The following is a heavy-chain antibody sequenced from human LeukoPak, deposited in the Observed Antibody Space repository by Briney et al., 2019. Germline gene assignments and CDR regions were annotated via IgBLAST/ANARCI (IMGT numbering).Heavy chain of an antibody. D-gene: IGHD4-17*01. CDR1: GGSFSGYY. CDR3: RHSTMTTVTSDFRDY. J-gene: IGHJ4*02. CDR2: INHSGST. V-gene: IGHV4-34*01. Sequence: PSETLSLTCAVYGGSFSGYYWSWIRQPPGKGLEWIGEINHSGSTNYNPSLKSRVTIPVDTSKNQFSLRLSSVTAADTAVYYCRHSTMTTVTSDFRDYWGQGTLVTVSS.